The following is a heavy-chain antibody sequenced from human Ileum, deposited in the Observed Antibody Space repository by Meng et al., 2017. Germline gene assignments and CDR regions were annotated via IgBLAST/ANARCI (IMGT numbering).Heavy chain of an antibody. D-gene: IGHD4-23*01. CDR1: GFSFRTYT. CDR2: ITSSGRFI. Sequence: EVRLGESGGGLVKRGRCLRLSCAASGFSFRTYTMHWVRQAPGKGLEWVSSITSSGRFIFYADSVKGRFTISRDNAKSSLYLQMNSLRDGDTAVYYCANELRYYFEYWGQGALVTVSS. CDR3: ANELRYYFEY. J-gene: IGHJ4*02. V-gene: IGHV3-21*02.